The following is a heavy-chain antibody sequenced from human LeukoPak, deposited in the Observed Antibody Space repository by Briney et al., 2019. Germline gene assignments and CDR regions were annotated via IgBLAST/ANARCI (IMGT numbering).Heavy chain of an antibody. V-gene: IGHV4-59*01. D-gene: IGHD4-17*01. CDR2: IYYSGST. CDR3: ARGPTANNYYYGMDV. Sequence: PSETLSLTCTVSGGSISSYYWSWIRQPPGKGLEWSGYIYYSGSTNYNPSLKSRVTMSVDASKKQFSLKLSSVTAADTAVYYCARGPTANNYYYGMDVWGQGTTVTVSS. J-gene: IGHJ6*02. CDR1: GGSISSYY.